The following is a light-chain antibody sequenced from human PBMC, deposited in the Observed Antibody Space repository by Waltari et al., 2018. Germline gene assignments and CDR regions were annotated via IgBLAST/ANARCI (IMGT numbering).Light chain of an antibody. CDR2: EVS. V-gene: IGKV2-30*02. CDR3: GQGTHLPFT. J-gene: IGKJ3*01. CDR1: QSLVHSNGNTY. Sequence: DVVMTQSPLSLPITPGQPASISCRSRQSLVHSNGNTYLNWYQQKPGQPPRRLIYEVSTQDSGVPDRFSGSGAGTDFTLKITRVEAEDVGVYYCGQGTHLPFTFGPGTKRDIK.